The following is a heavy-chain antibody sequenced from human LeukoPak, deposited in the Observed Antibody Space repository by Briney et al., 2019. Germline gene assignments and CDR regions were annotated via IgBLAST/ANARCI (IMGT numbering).Heavy chain of an antibody. Sequence: SETLSLTCTVSGGSISSYYWSWIRQPPGKGLEWIGYIYSSGSTNYNPSLKSRVTISVDTSKNQFSLKLSSVTAADTAVYYCARQAYSGYDYSFGYWGQGTLVTVSS. D-gene: IGHD5-12*01. J-gene: IGHJ4*02. CDR1: GGSISSYY. CDR3: ARQAYSGYDYSFGY. V-gene: IGHV4-59*08. CDR2: IYSSGST.